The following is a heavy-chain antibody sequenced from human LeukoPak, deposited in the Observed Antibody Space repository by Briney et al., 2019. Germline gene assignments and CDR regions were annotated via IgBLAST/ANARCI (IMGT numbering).Heavy chain of an antibody. V-gene: IGHV3-23*01. J-gene: IGHJ4*02. CDR2: ISGGGEYT. CDR1: GFTFSDYA. Sequence: GGTLRLSCAASGFTFSDYAMNWVRQAPGKGLEGVSTISGGGEYTRYADSVQGRFIVSRDNSKNTVYLQMTSLRVEDTAVYFCAKDKRGGSDYVYFDYWGQGTLVTVSS. CDR3: AKDKRGGSDYVYFDY. D-gene: IGHD4-17*01.